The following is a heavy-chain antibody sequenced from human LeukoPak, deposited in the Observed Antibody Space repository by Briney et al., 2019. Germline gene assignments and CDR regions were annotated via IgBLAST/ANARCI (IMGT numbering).Heavy chain of an antibody. CDR1: GFTYRTYW. V-gene: IGHV3-7*01. CDR3: ARDYYFDY. J-gene: IGHJ4*02. Sequence: GGSLRLSCVASGFTYRTYWMDWVRQAPGKGLEWVANIKQDGSEKYYVDSVKGRFTISRDNAKNSLYLQMNSLRAEDTAVYYCARDYYFDYWGQGTLVTVSS. CDR2: IKQDGSEK.